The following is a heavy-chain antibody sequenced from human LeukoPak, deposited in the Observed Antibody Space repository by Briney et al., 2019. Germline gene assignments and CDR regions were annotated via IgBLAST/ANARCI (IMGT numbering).Heavy chain of an antibody. CDR2: VNHEGDS. CDR3: ARGTNYVSDYYFDV. Sequence: SETLSLTCAVYGVSLRGYYWSWIRQSPEKGLEWIGEVNHEGDSIYSPSLKSRLTLSVDMSKNQFSLNLRSVTAADTAVYFCARGTNYVSDYYFDVWGKGTTVIVSS. CDR1: GVSLRGYY. D-gene: IGHD1-7*01. V-gene: IGHV4-34*01. J-gene: IGHJ6*03.